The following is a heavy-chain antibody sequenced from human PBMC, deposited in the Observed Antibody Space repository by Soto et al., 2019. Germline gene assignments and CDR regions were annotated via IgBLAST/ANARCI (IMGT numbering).Heavy chain of an antibody. D-gene: IGHD4-17*01. J-gene: IGHJ3*02. CDR1: GFTFSSYW. V-gene: IGHV3-74*01. CDR2: INSDGSTT. CDR3: ASPTTVTTGAYAFDI. Sequence: GGSLRLSCTASGFTFSSYWMHWVRQAPGKGLVWVSRINSDGSTTTYADSVKGRFTISRDNTKNTLHLQMNSLRAEDTAVYYCASPTTVTTGAYAFDIWGRGTMVTVSS.